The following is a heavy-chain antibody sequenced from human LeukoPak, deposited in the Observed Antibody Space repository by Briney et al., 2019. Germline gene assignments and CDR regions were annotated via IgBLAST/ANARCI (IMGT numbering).Heavy chain of an antibody. CDR2: IYWNGDV. V-gene: IGHV2-5*01. Sequence: SGPTLVNPTQTLTLTCTFSGFSLTASGVGVGWIRQSPGKALEWLALIYWNGDVRYSPSLRNRLTITKDTSKNQVVLTMTNLDRVGTGTYFCAHKLTPIRCFDPWGQGILVTVSS. CDR3: AHKLTPIRCFDP. J-gene: IGHJ5*02. D-gene: IGHD2-8*01. CDR1: GFSLTASGVG.